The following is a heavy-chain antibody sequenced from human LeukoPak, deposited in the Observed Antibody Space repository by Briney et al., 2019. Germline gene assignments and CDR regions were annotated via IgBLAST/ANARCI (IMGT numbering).Heavy chain of an antibody. J-gene: IGHJ4*02. D-gene: IGHD4-17*01. V-gene: IGHV4-34*01. CDR2: INHSGST. CDR3: ARGTSTTVGFDH. Sequence: PSETLSLTCAVYGGSFSGYYWSWIRQPPGKGLEWIGEINHSGSTNYNPSLKSRVTISVDTSKNQFSLKLSSVTAADTAVYYCARGTSTTVGFDHWGQGTLVTVSS. CDR1: GGSFSGYY.